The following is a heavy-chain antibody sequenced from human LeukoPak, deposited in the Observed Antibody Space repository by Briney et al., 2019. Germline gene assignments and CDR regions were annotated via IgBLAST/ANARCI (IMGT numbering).Heavy chain of an antibody. CDR1: GGSISSGGYY. J-gene: IGHJ4*02. CDR3: ARALGDSSGYSYPAILDY. CDR2: IYHSGST. D-gene: IGHD3-22*01. V-gene: IGHV4-30-2*01. Sequence: SETLSLTCTVSGGSISSGGYYWSWIRQPPGKGLEWIGYIYHSGSTYYNPSLKSRVTISVDRSKNQFSLKLSSVTAADTAVYYCARALGDSSGYSYPAILDYWGQGTLVTVSS.